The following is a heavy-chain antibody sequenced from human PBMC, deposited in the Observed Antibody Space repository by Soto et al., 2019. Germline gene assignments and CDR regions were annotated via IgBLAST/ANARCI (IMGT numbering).Heavy chain of an antibody. CDR1: GFTFSFYG. J-gene: IGHJ6*02. CDR3: ARAGEDIVVVPAAIQLSYYYYGMDV. CDR2: IWYDGSNK. V-gene: IGHV3-33*01. D-gene: IGHD2-2*02. Sequence: LRLSCAASGFTFSFYGMHWVRQAPGKGLEWVAVIWYDGSNKYYADSVKGRFTISRDNSKNTLYLQMNSLRAEDTAVYYCARAGEDIVVVPAAIQLSYYYYGMDVWGQGTTVTVSS.